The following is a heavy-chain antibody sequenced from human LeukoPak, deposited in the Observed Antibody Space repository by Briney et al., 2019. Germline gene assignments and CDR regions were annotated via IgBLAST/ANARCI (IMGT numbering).Heavy chain of an antibody. J-gene: IGHJ4*02. CDR3: ARNLYNTGDFES. Sequence: ASVKVSCTASGYTFTNYDINWVRQATGQGLEWMGWMSPNSGNTGYAQKFQGRITMTRDTSISTAYMELSSLRSEDTAVYYCARNLYNTGDFESWGQRTLVTVSS. D-gene: IGHD1-14*01. CDR1: GYTFTNYD. V-gene: IGHV1-8*01. CDR2: MSPNSGNT.